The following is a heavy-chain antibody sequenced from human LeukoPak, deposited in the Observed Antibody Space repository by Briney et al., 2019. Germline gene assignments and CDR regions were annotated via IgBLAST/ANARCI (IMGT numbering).Heavy chain of an antibody. Sequence: PGGSLRLSCAASGFTFSSYWMHWVRQAPGKGLVWVSRINGDGSSTSYADSVKGRFTISRDNAKNTLYLQMSSLRAEDTAVYYCAREEVKSFDNWGQGTLVTVSS. CDR3: AREEVKSFDN. CDR1: GFTFSSYW. J-gene: IGHJ4*02. CDR2: INGDGSST. V-gene: IGHV3-74*01.